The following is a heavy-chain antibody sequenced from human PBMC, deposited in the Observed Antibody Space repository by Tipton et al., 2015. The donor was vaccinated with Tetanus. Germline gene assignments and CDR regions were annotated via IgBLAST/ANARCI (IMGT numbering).Heavy chain of an antibody. D-gene: IGHD3-10*01. Sequence: TLSLTCDVSGGPVSSSNWWSWVRQAPGKGLEWIGEIYYSGSTLYHQSLQSRVTISVDTSKNHFSLRLSSVTAADTAVYFCARHPPPYYYGSGSYLDYWGQGTPVTVSS. CDR2: IYYSGST. CDR1: GGPVSSSNW. J-gene: IGHJ4*02. V-gene: IGHV4-4*01. CDR3: ARHPPPYYYGSGSYLDY.